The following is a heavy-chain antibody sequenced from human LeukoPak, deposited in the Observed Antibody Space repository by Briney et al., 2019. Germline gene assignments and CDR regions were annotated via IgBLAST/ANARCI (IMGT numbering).Heavy chain of an antibody. J-gene: IGHJ4*02. CDR3: AKDPGSWSPIFDY. D-gene: IGHD3-10*01. CDR2: IRYDGSNK. Sequence: GGSLRLSCAASGFTFSSYGMHWVRQAPGKGLEWVAFIRYDGSNKYYADSVKGRFTISRDNSQNTLYLQMNSLRAEDTAVYYCAKDPGSWSPIFDYWGQGTLVTVSS. V-gene: IGHV3-30*02. CDR1: GFTFSSYG.